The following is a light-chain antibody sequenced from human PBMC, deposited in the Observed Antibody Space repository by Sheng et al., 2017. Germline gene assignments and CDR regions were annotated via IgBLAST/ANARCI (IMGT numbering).Light chain of an antibody. V-gene: IGLV2-14*01. CDR1: SSDVGGYKY. J-gene: IGLJ1*01. CDR2: DVS. CDR3: SSYAGSNRGV. Sequence: QSALTQPASVSGSPGQSITISCTGTSSDVGGYKYVSWYQQHPDKAPKLMIYDVSNRPSGVSNRFSGSKSGNTASLTISGLQAEDEADYYCSSYAGSNRGVFGTGTKVTVL.